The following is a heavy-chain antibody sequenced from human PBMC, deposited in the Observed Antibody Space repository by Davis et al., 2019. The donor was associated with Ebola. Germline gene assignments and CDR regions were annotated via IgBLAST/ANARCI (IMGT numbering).Heavy chain of an antibody. CDR2: INPNSGGT. CDR3: AREYGTAYSSGWYDGVGY. CDR1: GYTFTGYY. D-gene: IGHD6-19*01. J-gene: IGHJ4*02. V-gene: IGHV1-2*02. Sequence: ASVKVSCKASGYTFTGYYMHWVRQAPGQGLEWMGWINPNSGGTNYAQKFQGRVTITADKSTSTAYMELSSLRSEDTAVYYCAREYGTAYSSGWYDGVGYWGQGTLVTVSS.